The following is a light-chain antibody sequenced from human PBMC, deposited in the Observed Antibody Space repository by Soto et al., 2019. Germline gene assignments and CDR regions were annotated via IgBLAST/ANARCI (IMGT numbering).Light chain of an antibody. J-gene: IGLJ2*01. V-gene: IGLV2-14*01. CDR3: LSYTSGNTRV. CDR1: SSDVGGYKY. CDR2: EVS. Sequence: QSALTQPASVSGSPGQSITISCTGTSSDVGGYKYVSWYQHHPGKVPKLMIYEVSNRPSGISSRFSGSKSGNTASLTISGLQAEDEADYYCLSYTSGNTRVFGGGTKLTVL.